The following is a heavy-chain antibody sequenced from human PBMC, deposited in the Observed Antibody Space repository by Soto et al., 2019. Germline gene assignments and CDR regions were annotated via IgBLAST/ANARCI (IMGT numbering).Heavy chain of an antibody. CDR1: GYTFTSYG. D-gene: IGHD5-18*01. V-gene: IGHV1-18*01. CDR3: ARGGIQLLSY. CDR2: INPNSGNT. Sequence: ASVKVSCKASGYTFTSYGISWVRQAPGQGLEWMGWINPNSGNTNYAQKFQGWVTMTTDTSISTAYMELSRLRSDDTAVYYCARGGIQLLSYWGQGTLVTVSS. J-gene: IGHJ4*02.